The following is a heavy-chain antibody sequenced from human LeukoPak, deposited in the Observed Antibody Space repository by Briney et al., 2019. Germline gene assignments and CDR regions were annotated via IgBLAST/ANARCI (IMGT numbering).Heavy chain of an antibody. J-gene: IGHJ5*02. CDR2: IDGDGDK. CDR3: ARSPSLLKLEDWFDP. V-gene: IGHV2-70*11. D-gene: IGHD2/OR15-2a*01. Sequence: SGPTLVNPTETLTLTCSFSGFSLTSGEMCVSWIRQTPGKALEWLARIDGDGDKSYSPSLKPRLTISKDTSKNQVVLTMTNMDSVDTATYFCARSPSLLKLEDWFDPWGQGTLVTVSS. CDR1: GFSLTSGEMC.